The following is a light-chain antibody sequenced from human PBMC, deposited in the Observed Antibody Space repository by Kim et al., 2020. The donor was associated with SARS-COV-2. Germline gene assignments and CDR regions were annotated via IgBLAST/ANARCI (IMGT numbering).Light chain of an antibody. CDR1: QSVGTN. J-gene: IGKJ1*01. V-gene: IGKV3-15*01. CDR2: GAS. Sequence: SPGDRATLSCGASQSVGTNLAWYQHKPGQAPRLLIYGASTRAAGIPARFSGNGSGTDFTLTISSLQSEDFAVYYCQQYNNWPPATFGQGTKVDIK. CDR3: QQYNNWPPAT.